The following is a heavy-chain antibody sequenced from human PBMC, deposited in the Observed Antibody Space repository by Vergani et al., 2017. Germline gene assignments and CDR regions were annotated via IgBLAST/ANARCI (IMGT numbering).Heavy chain of an antibody. CDR2: ISSSGSTI. V-gene: IGHV3-48*03. D-gene: IGHD3-10*01. J-gene: IGHJ4*02. CDR3: AGLRITMVRGDDY. Sequence: EVQLVESGGGLVQPGGSLRLSCAASGFTFSSYEMNWVRQAPGKGLEWVSYISSSGSTIYYADSVKGRFTISRDNAKNSLYLQMNSLRAEDTAVYYCAGLRITMVRGDDYWGQGTLVTVSS. CDR1: GFTFSSYE.